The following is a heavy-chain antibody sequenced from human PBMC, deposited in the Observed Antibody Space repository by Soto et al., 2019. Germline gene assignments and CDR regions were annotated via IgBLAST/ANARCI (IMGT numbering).Heavy chain of an antibody. V-gene: IGHV4-39*01. Sequence: QLQLQESGPGLVKPSETLSLTCTVSGGSISDDTYYWGWIRQPPGKGLEWIGSIYYSGTSSYNPSLLSRITFSVDTSMWQLSLRLSSVTAADTAVYYCARLPCHRPNCARLPPWGQGTRVIVSS. CDR3: ARLPCHRPNCARLPP. D-gene: IGHD1-1*01. J-gene: IGHJ5*02. CDR2: IYYSGTS. CDR1: GGSISDDTYY.